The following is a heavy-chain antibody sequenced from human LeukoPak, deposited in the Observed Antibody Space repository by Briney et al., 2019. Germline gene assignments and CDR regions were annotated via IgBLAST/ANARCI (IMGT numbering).Heavy chain of an antibody. J-gene: IGHJ6*03. CDR2: ISSSSSYI. V-gene: IGHV3-21*01. CDR1: GFTFSSYS. Sequence: GGSLRLSCAASGFTFSSYSMNWVRQAPGKGLEWVSSISSSSSYIYYADSVKGRFTISRDNAKNSLYLQMNSLRAEDTAVYYCARDSNYYDSSGYSYYYYYMDVWGKGTTVTVSS. D-gene: IGHD3-22*01. CDR3: ARDSNYYDSSGYSYYYYYMDV.